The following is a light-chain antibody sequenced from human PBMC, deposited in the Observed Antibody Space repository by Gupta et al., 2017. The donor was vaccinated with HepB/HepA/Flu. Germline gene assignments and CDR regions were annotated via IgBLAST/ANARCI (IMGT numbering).Light chain of an antibody. V-gene: IGLV2-14*01. CDR3: SSYTSSSTHV. J-gene: IGLJ2*01. CDR2: DVS. Sequence: QSALTQPASVSGSPGQSITISCTGTSSDVGGYNYVSWYQQHPGKAPKLMMYDVSNRPSGVSNRFSGSKSGNTASLTISGLQAEDEADDYCSSYTSSSTHVFGGGTKLTVL. CDR1: SSDVGGYNY.